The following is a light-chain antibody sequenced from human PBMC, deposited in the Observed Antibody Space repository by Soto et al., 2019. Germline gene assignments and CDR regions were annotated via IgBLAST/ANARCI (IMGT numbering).Light chain of an antibody. J-gene: IGKJ1*01. CDR1: HSVSSS. Sequence: EVVMTQSPATLSVSPGERATLSCRASHSVSSSLAWYQQKPGQAPRLLISGASTRATGIPARFSGSGSGTDFTLTISSLQFEDFAVYYCQQYNNWPRTFGQGTKVDIK. CDR2: GAS. CDR3: QQYNNWPRT. V-gene: IGKV3-15*01.